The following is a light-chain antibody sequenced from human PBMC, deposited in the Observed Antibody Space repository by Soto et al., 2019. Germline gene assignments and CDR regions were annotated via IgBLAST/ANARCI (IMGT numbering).Light chain of an antibody. CDR2: AAS. V-gene: IGKV3-20*01. CDR1: QSISSSY. J-gene: IGKJ2*01. Sequence: EIVLTQSPGTLSLSPGERATPSCRASQSISSSYLAWYQQKPGQAPRLLIYAASSRATGIPDRFSGSGSGTDFTLTISRLEPEDFAVYYCQQYGSSSYTFGQGTQVEIK. CDR3: QQYGSSSYT.